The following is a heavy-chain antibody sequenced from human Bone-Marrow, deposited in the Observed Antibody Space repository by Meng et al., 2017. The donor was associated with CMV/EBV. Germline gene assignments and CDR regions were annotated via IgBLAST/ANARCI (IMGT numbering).Heavy chain of an antibody. J-gene: IGHJ4*02. Sequence: ASVKVSCKASGYTFTSYYMHWVRQAPGQGLEWMGIINPSGGRTSYAQKFQGRVTMTRDTSTSTVYMELSRLRSEDTAVYYCARTGTTSPTDYWGQGTLVTGSS. CDR1: GYTFTSYY. CDR2: INPSGGRT. V-gene: IGHV1-46*01. CDR3: ARTGTTSPTDY. D-gene: IGHD1-7*01.